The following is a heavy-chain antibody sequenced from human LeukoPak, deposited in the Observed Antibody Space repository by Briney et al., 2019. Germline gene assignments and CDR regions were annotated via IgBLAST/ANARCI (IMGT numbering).Heavy chain of an antibody. CDR3: AKRLYISGTYFDY. D-gene: IGHD2-15*01. CDR1: GFTFSSYA. CDR2: ISDSGGST. Sequence: GGSLRLSCAASGFTFSSYAMSWVRQAPAKGLEWVSAISDSGGSTYYADSVKGRFTISRDNSKNTLYLQMDSLGADDTAVYYCAKRLYISGTYFDYWGQGTLVTVSS. V-gene: IGHV3-23*01. J-gene: IGHJ4*02.